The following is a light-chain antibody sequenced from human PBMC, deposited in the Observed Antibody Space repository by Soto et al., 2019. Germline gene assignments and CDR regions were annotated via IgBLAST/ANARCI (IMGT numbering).Light chain of an antibody. CDR2: DVS. CDR3: YSSAGTYTFV. J-gene: IGLJ1*01. CDR1: TSDVGAYNS. Sequence: QSALTQPRSVSGSPGQSVTISCTGTTSDVGAYNSVSWYRQHPGKAPKLMIYDVSKRPSGVPDRFSGSKSGNTASLTISGLQAEDEADYYCYSSAGTYTFVFGTGTKLNVL. V-gene: IGLV2-11*01.